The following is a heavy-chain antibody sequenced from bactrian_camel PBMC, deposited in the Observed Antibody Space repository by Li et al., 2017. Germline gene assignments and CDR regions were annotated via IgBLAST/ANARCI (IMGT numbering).Heavy chain of an antibody. CDR2: IYSDGSNT. V-gene: IGHV3-2*01. CDR3: VTHRNGYDTDTYSY. D-gene: IGHD2*01. Sequence: HVQLVESGGGSVQPGGSLRLSCAASGFTFSTYHMTWVRQAPGKGLEWVSSIYSDGSNTAYADSVKGRFTISRDNAKNTVYLQMNSLKSEDTALYYCVTHRNGYDTDTYSYWGQGTQVTVS. CDR1: GFTFSTYH. J-gene: IGHJ4*01.